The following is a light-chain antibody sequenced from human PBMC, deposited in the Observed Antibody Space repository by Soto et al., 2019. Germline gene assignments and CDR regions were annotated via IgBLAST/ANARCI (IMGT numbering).Light chain of an antibody. CDR3: QQYGTSPIT. CDR1: LSVSSS. Sequence: ETVLTQSPGTLSLSPGERATLSCRASLSVSSSLAWYLQKPGQAPRLLIYGASSRATGIPDRFSGSGSGTDFTLTISRLEPEDFAVFYCQQYGTSPITFGQGTRLEIK. CDR2: GAS. V-gene: IGKV3-20*01. J-gene: IGKJ5*01.